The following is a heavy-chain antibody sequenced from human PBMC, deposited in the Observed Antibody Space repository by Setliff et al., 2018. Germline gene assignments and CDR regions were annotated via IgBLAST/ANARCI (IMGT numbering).Heavy chain of an antibody. D-gene: IGHD5-12*01. J-gene: IGHJ4*02. CDR2: IRDKANRYTT. CDR3: ARGPRDGYNSGLDY. V-gene: IGHV3-72*01. CDR1: GLTTTHYY. Sequence: GGSLRLSCAASGLTTTHYYMDWVRQAPGKGLEWVGRIRDKANRYTTEDAASVKGRFTISSIESEISMYLQMNSLETEDTAVYFCARGPRDGYNSGLDYWGQGALVTVSS.